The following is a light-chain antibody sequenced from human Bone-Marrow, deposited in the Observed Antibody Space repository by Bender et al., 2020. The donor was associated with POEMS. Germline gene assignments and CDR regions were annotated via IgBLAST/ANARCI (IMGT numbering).Light chain of an antibody. V-gene: IGLV3-1*01. CDR2: QDT. J-gene: IGLJ2*01. CDR1: RLGDHY. CDR3: QSWGSNTAV. Sequence: SYELTQPPSVSVSPGQTATIPCSGDRLGDHYVSWYQQKPGQSPVVVIYQDTKRPSGIPERFSGSTSGNTASLTISGTQTMDEADYYCQSWGSNTAVFGGGTKLTVL.